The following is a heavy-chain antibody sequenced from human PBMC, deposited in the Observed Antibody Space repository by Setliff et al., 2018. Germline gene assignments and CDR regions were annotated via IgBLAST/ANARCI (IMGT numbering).Heavy chain of an antibody. Sequence: GGSLRLSCAASGFTFSTYDMSWVRQAPGKGLEWVSAISGGGSIMYYADSVRGRFTISRDSSKNTLYLQMNSLRLEDTAVYYCATDSGSSRLYNFWSGYSPNWGQGTLVTVSS. J-gene: IGHJ4*02. V-gene: IGHV3-23*01. CDR3: ATDSGSSRLYNFWSGYSPN. CDR1: GFTFSTYD. D-gene: IGHD3-3*01. CDR2: ISGGGSIM.